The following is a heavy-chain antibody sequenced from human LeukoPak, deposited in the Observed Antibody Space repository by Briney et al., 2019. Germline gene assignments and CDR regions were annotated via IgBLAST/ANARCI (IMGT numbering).Heavy chain of an antibody. CDR1: GYSFTSYW. D-gene: IGHD6-13*01. CDR3: ARQSSNWYYFDY. CDR2: IYPGDSDS. V-gene: IGHV5-51*01. Sequence: GESLKISCKGSGYSFTSYWIGWVRQMPGKGLEWMGIIYPGDSDSRYSPSFQGQVTISADKSISTTYLQWSSLEASDTAMYYCARQSSNWYYFDYWGQGTLVTVSS. J-gene: IGHJ4*02.